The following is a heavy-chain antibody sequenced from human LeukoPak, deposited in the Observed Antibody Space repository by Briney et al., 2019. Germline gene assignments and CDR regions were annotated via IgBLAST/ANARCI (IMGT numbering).Heavy chain of an antibody. CDR3: ARGAGSPAYSSSSEPYHY. CDR2: INHSGST. J-gene: IGHJ4*02. D-gene: IGHD6-6*01. CDR1: GGSFSGYY. V-gene: IGHV4-34*01. Sequence: SETPSLSCAVYGGSFSGYYWSWIRQPPGKGLEWGGEINHSGSTTYNPSLKSRVTISVDTPKNQFSLKLSSVTAADTAVYYCARGAGSPAYSSSSEPYHYWGQETLVTVSS.